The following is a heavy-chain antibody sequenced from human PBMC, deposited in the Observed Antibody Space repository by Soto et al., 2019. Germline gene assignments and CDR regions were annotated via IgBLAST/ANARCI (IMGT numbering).Heavy chain of an antibody. J-gene: IGHJ6*02. V-gene: IGHV1-24*01. D-gene: IGHD3-3*01. CDR2: FDPEDGET. Sequence: ASVKVPCKVSGYTLTELSMHWVRQAPGKGLEWMGGFDPEDGETIYAQKFQGRVTMTEDTSTDTAYMELSSLRSEDTAVYYCATDPRGFWSASPDYYGMDVWGQGTTVTVSS. CDR1: GYTLTELS. CDR3: ATDPRGFWSASPDYYGMDV.